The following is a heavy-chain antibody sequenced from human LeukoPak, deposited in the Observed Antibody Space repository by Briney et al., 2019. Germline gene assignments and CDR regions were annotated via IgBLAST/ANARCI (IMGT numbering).Heavy chain of an antibody. Sequence: ASVKVSCKASGHTFTDYYMHWVRQAPGQGLELMGWINPNSGATNYAQKFQGRVTMTRDTSITTVYMELSRLRSDDTAVYYCARASEYHLPPTDYWGQGTLVTVSS. V-gene: IGHV1-2*02. CDR2: INPNSGAT. D-gene: IGHD2-2*01. J-gene: IGHJ4*02. CDR3: ARASEYHLPPTDY. CDR1: GHTFTDYY.